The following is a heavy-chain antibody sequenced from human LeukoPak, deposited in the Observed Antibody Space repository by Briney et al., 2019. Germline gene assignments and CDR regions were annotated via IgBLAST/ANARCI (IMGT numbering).Heavy chain of an antibody. D-gene: IGHD5-18*01. CDR3: ASSPQLGEAIDY. V-gene: IGHV4-59*01. CDR1: GGSISSYY. Sequence: ASETLSLTCTVSGGSISSYYWSWIRQPPGKGLEWIGYIYYSGSTNYNPSLKSRVTISVDTSKNQFSLKLSSVTAADTAVYYCASSPQLGEAIDYWGQGTLVTVSS. CDR2: IYYSGST. J-gene: IGHJ4*02.